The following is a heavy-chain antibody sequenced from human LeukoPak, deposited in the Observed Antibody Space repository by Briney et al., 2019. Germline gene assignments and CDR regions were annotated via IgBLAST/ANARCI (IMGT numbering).Heavy chain of an antibody. V-gene: IGHV1-18*01. D-gene: IGHD1-7*01. CDR1: GYTFTSYG. Sequence: ASVKVSCTASGYTFTSYGISWVRQAPGQGLEWMGWISAYNGYTNYAQKLQGRVTMTADTSTSTAYMELRSLRSDDTAVYYCATLNYARPPRWGQGTLVTVSS. J-gene: IGHJ4*02. CDR3: ATLNYARPPR. CDR2: ISAYNGYT.